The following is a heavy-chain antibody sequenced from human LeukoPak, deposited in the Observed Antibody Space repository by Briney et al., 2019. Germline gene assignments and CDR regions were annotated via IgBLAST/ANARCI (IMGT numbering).Heavy chain of an antibody. J-gene: IGHJ6*03. CDR1: GGSFSGYY. D-gene: IGHD5-24*01. Sequence: SETLSLTCAVYGGSFSGYYWSWIRQPPGKGLEWIGEINHSGSTNYNPSLKSRVTISVDTSKNQFSLKLSSVTAADTAVYYCARDCRDGYNLHYYYYYMDVWGKGTTVTVSS. CDR3: ARDCRDGYNLHYYYYYMDV. V-gene: IGHV4-34*01. CDR2: INHSGST.